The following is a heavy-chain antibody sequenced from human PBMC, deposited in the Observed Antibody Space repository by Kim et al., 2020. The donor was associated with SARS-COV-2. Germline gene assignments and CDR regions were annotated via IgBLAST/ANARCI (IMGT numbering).Heavy chain of an antibody. CDR3: AREWFGELSPVSYYYYGMDV. D-gene: IGHD3-10*01. V-gene: IGHV1-69*04. Sequence: SVKVSCKASGGTFSSYAISWVRQAPGQGLEWMGRIIPILGIANYAQKFQGRVTITADKSTSTAYMELSSLRSEDTAVYYCAREWFGELSPVSYYYYGMDVWGQGTTVTVSS. CDR2: IIPILGIA. J-gene: IGHJ6*02. CDR1: GGTFSSYA.